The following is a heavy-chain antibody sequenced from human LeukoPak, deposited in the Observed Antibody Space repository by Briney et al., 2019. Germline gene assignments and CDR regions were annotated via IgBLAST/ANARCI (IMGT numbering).Heavy chain of an antibody. CDR2: ISAYNGDT. CDR1: GYTFTGYY. V-gene: IGHV1-18*04. J-gene: IGHJ4*02. CDR3: ARDHSSSSQLLDY. D-gene: IGHD6-13*01. Sequence: WASVKVSCKASGYTFTGYYMHWVRQAPGQGLEWMGWISAYNGDTYYAQKFQGRFTMTTDTSTSTANMELRSLRSDDTVVYYCARDHSSSSQLLDYWGQGTLVTISS.